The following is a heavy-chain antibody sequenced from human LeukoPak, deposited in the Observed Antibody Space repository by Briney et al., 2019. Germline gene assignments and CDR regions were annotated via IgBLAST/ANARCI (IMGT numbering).Heavy chain of an antibody. V-gene: IGHV3-30*18. CDR2: ISYDGSNK. Sequence: GGSLRLSCAASGFTFSSYGMHWVRQAPGKGLEWVAVISYDGSNKYYADSVKGRFTISRDNSKNTLYLQMNSLRAEDTAVYYCAKDYRVGATRGYFDYWGQGTLVTVSS. D-gene: IGHD1-26*01. CDR3: AKDYRVGATRGYFDY. CDR1: GFTFSSYG. J-gene: IGHJ4*02.